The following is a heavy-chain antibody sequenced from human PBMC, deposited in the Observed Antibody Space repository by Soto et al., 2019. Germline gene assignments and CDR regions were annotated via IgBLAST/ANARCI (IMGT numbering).Heavy chain of an antibody. Sequence: EVQLVESGGGLVKPGGSLRLSCAASGFTFSNAWMNWVRQAPGKGLEWVGRIKSKTDGGTTDYAAPVKGRFTISRDDSKNTLYLQMNSLKNEDTAWYYWTTDGGIAAGGTVMRYFDLWGRGTLVTVSS. CDR2: IKSKTDGGTT. V-gene: IGHV3-15*07. CDR1: GFTFSNAW. CDR3: TTDGGIAAGGTVMRYFDL. D-gene: IGHD6-13*01. J-gene: IGHJ2*01.